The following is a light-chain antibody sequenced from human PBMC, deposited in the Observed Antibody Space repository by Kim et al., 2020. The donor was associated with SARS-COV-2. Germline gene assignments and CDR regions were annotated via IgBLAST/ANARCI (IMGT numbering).Light chain of an antibody. Sequence: ASVKLTCTLSSGHSSKSSAWHQQQPEKGPRFLMQVNSDGSHTKGDGIPDRFSGSSSGPERFLTISSLQSEDEADYYCQTWGTGIWVFGGGTQLTVL. J-gene: IGLJ3*02. CDR1: SGHSSKS. CDR2: VNSDGSH. V-gene: IGLV4-69*01. CDR3: QTWGTGIWV.